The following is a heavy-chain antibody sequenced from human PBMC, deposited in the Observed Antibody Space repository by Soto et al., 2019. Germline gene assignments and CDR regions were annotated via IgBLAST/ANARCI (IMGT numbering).Heavy chain of an antibody. CDR3: ATQLTGDLDF. D-gene: IGHD7-27*01. CDR2: IIPVFGTP. Sequence: QVQLVQSGAEVRKPGSSVKVSCVASGGTFSTSAMNWVRQAPGQGLEWVGGIIPVFGTPTYAQSLQGRVTITVDVSTTTAYMELTRLRPEGTAVYYCATQLTGDLDFWGQGTRVIVSS. V-gene: IGHV1-69*13. J-gene: IGHJ4*02. CDR1: GGTFSTSA.